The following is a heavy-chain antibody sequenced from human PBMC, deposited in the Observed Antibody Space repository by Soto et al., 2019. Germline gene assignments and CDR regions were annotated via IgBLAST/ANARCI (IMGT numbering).Heavy chain of an antibody. CDR1: GYSFTSYW. V-gene: IGHV5-51*01. Sequence: LNISCKGSGYSFTSYWIGWVRQMPGKGLEWMGIIYPGDSDTRYSPSFQGQVTISADKSISTAYLQWSSLKASDTAMYYCARRLGYCSGGSCYSSWFDPWGQGTLVTVSS. CDR3: ARRLGYCSGGSCYSSWFDP. CDR2: IYPGDSDT. J-gene: IGHJ5*02. D-gene: IGHD2-15*01.